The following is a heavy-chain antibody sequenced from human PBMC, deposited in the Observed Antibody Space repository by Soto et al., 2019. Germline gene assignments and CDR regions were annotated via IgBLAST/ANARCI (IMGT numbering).Heavy chain of an antibody. CDR2: IDPSDSYT. CDR3: ARHQYYDYVWGSYRYPHLDY. J-gene: IGHJ4*02. CDR1: GYSFTSYW. V-gene: IGHV5-10-1*01. Sequence: GESLKISCKGSGYSFTSYWISWVRQMPGKGLEWMGRIDPSDSYTNYSPSFQGHVTISADKSISTAYLQWSSLKASDTAMYYCARHQYYDYVWGSYRYPHLDYWGQGTLVTVSS. D-gene: IGHD3-16*02.